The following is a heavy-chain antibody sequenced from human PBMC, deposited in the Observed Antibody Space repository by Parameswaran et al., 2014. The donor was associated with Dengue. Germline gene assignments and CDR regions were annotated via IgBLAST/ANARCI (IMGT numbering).Heavy chain of an antibody. CDR3: ARDTRGYYDSSGYYYWGYFDY. J-gene: IGHJ4*02. CDR2: INPSGGST. V-gene: IGHV1-46*01. Sequence: WVRQAPGQGLEWMGIINPSGGSTSYAQKFQGRVTMTRDTSTSTVYMELSSLRSEDTAVYYCARDTRGYYDSSGYYYWGYFDYWGQGTLVTVSS. D-gene: IGHD3-22*01.